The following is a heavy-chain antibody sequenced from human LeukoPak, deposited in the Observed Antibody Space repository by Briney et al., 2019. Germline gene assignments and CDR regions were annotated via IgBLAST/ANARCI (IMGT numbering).Heavy chain of an antibody. J-gene: IGHJ4*02. Sequence: GGALRLSCAASGFTFNNYAMSWVRQAPGKGLKWVSTISGSGGSTYYADSVKGRFTTSRDNSKNTLYLQMNSLRAEDTAVYYCAKERRISYGSGSYYNAGLDYWGQGTLVTVSS. CDR3: AKERRISYGSGSYYNAGLDY. D-gene: IGHD3-10*01. CDR1: GFTFNNYA. CDR2: ISGSGGST. V-gene: IGHV3-23*01.